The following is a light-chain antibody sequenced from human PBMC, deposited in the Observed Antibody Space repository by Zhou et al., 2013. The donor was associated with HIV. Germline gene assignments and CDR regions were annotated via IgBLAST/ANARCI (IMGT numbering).Light chain of an antibody. CDR3: QQYYSFWST. CDR2: AAS. CDR1: QSISNY. J-gene: IGKJ2*02. Sequence: DIQMTQSPSSLSASVGDRVTVTCRASQSISNYLNWYQQRPGKAPKLLIYAASSLQSGVPSRFSGSGSGTEFTLTLSSLQPEDFATYYCQQYYSFWSTFGQGTKLEIK. V-gene: IGKV1-39*01.